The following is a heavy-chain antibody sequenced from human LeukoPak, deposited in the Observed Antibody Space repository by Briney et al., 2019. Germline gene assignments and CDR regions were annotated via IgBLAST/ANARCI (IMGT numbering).Heavy chain of an antibody. Sequence: PGGPLRLSCAASGFSFSSFAMSWVRQAPGKGLEWVSSLNGRGSQTFYADSVKGRFTISRDNSNNMLFLQMRSLRADDTALYYCAKDIRYEDYAFDLGGQGTMVTVSS. V-gene: IGHV3-23*01. CDR1: GFSFSSFA. CDR2: LNGRGSQT. CDR3: AKDIRYEDYAFDL. D-gene: IGHD3-9*01. J-gene: IGHJ3*01.